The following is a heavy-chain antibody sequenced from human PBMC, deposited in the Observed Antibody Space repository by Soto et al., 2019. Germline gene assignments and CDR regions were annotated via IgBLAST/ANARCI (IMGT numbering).Heavy chain of an antibody. J-gene: IGHJ4*02. Sequence: ASVKVSCKASGYSFTVYHMHWVRQAPGQGLEWMGWINTDSGGTKYAQKFEGRVTMSRDTSINTAYMELSNLISDDTAVYYCAREIRSGYYGYFDYWGQG. D-gene: IGHD3-3*01. CDR1: GYSFTVYH. CDR2: INTDSGGT. CDR3: AREIRSGYYGYFDY. V-gene: IGHV1-2*02.